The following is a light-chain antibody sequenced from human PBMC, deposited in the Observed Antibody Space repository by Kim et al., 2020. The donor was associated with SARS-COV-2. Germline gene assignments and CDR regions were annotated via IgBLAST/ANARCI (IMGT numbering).Light chain of an antibody. CDR2: DAS. J-gene: IGKJ4*01. Sequence: EIVLTQSPATLSLSPGERATLSCRASQAVNNCLAWYQQKPGQAPRLLIYDASNRATGIPARFSGSGSGTDFTLTISSLEPEDFAVYYCQQRSSLVTFGGGTKVDIK. CDR3: QQRSSLVT. V-gene: IGKV3-11*01. CDR1: QAVNNC.